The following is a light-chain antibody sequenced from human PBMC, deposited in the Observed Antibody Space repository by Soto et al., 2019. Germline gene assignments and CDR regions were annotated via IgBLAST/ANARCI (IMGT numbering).Light chain of an antibody. CDR3: KQSYSNPN. CDR1: QSISSY. V-gene: IGKV1-39*01. CDR2: AES. Sequence: IQMTQSPSSLSASVGDLVTLTFRASQSISSYLTWYQQKPGKDPKLLIYAESSLQSGVPSRFSGSGSGTDFTLTISSLQPEDFATYYCKQSYSNPNFGQGTRLEIK. J-gene: IGKJ5*01.